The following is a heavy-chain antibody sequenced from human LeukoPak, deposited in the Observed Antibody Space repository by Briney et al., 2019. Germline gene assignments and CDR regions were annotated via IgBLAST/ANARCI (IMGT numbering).Heavy chain of an antibody. CDR3: ARDALIAVAGYFDY. V-gene: IGHV3-7*01. J-gene: IGHJ4*02. CDR2: IKQDGSEQ. CDR1: GFTFSSYW. Sequence: GGSLRLSCVVSGFTFSSYWMNWVRQAPGKGLEWVANIKQDGSEQYYVDSVKGRFTISRDNSKNTLYLQMNSLRAEDTAVYYCARDALIAVAGYFDYWGQGTLVTVSS. D-gene: IGHD6-19*01.